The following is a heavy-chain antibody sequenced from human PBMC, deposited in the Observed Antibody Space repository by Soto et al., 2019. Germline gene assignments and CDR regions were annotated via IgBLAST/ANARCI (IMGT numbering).Heavy chain of an antibody. CDR2: ISGSGGST. CDR3: AKSSTSFYYYYMDV. J-gene: IGHJ6*03. Sequence: PGGSLRLSCAASGFTFSSYSMNWVRQAPGKGLEWVSAISGSGGSTYYADSVKGRFTISRDNSKNTLYLQMNSLRAEDTAVYYCAKSSTSFYYYYMDVWGKGTTVTVSS. V-gene: IGHV3-23*01. D-gene: IGHD2-2*01. CDR1: GFTFSSYS.